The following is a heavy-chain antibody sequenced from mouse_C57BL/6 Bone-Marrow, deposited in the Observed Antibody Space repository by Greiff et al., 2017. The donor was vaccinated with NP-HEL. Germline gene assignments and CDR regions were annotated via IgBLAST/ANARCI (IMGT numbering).Heavy chain of an antibody. J-gene: IGHJ1*03. D-gene: IGHD2-3*01. Sequence: QVQLKESGAELAKPGASVKLSCKASGYTFTSYWMHWVKQRPGQGLEWIGYINPSSGYTKYNQKFKDQATLTADKSSSTAYMQLSSLTYEDSAVYYCARENDGYYLFYWYFDVWGTGTTVTVSS. CDR2: INPSSGYT. V-gene: IGHV1-7*01. CDR3: ARENDGYYLFYWYFDV. CDR1: GYTFTSYW.